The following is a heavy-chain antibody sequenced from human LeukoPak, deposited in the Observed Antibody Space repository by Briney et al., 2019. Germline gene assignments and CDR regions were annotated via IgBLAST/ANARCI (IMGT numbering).Heavy chain of an antibody. CDR2: INHSGST. V-gene: IGHV4-34*01. J-gene: IGHJ4*02. CDR1: GGSFSGYY. CDR3: ARVSRYYGSGN. D-gene: IGHD3-10*01. Sequence: SETLSLTCAVYGGSFSGYYWSWIRQPPGKGLEWIGEINHSGSTNYNPSLKSRVTISVDTSKNQFSLKLSSVTAAGTAVYYCARVSRYYGSGNWGQGTLVTVSS.